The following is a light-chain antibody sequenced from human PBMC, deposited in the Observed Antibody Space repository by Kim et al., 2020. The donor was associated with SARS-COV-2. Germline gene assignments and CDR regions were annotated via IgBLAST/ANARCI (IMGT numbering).Light chain of an antibody. J-gene: IGKJ2*01. CDR1: QSISSW. CDR3: QQYKTYLYT. Sequence: DIQMTQSPSTLSASVGDRVTITCRASQSISSWLAWFQQKPGKAPKLLIYKASSLESGVPSRFSGSGSGTEFTLTISSLQPDDFATYYCQQYKTYLYTCGQGTKLE. V-gene: IGKV1-5*03. CDR2: KAS.